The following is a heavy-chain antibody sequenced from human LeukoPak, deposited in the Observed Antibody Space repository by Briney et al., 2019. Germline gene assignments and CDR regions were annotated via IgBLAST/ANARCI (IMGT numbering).Heavy chain of an antibody. J-gene: IGHJ4*02. CDR2: ISGSGGNT. V-gene: IGHV3-23*01. CDR3: AKAGMGYYDSGSYYD. Sequence: PGGSLRLSCAASGFTFSSYTMSWVRQAPGKGVEWVSAISGSGGNTYYADSVKGRFTISRDNSKNTLFLQMNSLRAEDTAVYYCAKAGMGYYDSGSYYDWGQGTLVTVSS. D-gene: IGHD3-22*01. CDR1: GFTFSSYT.